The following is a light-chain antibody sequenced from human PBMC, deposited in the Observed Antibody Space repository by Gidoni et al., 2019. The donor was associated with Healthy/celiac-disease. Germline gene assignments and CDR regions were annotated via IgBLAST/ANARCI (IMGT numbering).Light chain of an antibody. CDR1: QGISSA. CDR3: QQFNSYPLT. CDR2: DAS. Sequence: AIPLTQSPSSLSASVGDRVTITCRASQGISSALAWYQQKPVKAPKLLIYDASSLESVVPSMFSGSGSGTDFTLTISSLHPEDFATYYCQQFNSYPLTFGGGTKVEIK. J-gene: IGKJ4*01. V-gene: IGKV1-13*02.